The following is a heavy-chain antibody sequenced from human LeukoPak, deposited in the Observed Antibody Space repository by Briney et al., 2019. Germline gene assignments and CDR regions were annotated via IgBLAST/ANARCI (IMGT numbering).Heavy chain of an antibody. J-gene: IGHJ4*02. CDR3: AKDPVYSRAGSGFYYFDH. CDR2: LIGSGDGT. CDR1: GFTLSSYA. D-gene: IGHD3-22*01. Sequence: GGSLRLSCAASGFTLSSYAMSWVRQAPGKGLEGVSGLIGSGDGTYYADSVKGRFTISRDNSKNTLYLQMNSVRAEDTAVYYCAKDPVYSRAGSGFYYFDHWGQGTLVTVSS. V-gene: IGHV3-23*01.